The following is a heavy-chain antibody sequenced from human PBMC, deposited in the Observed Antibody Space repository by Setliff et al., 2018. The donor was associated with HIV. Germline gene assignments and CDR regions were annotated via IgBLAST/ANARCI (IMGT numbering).Heavy chain of an antibody. J-gene: IGHJ4*02. CDR1: GFIFSSYW. CDR2: IKQDGSET. Sequence: GGSLRLSCSVSGFIFSSYWMNWVRQTPGKGLEWVAKIKQDGSETSYVDSVKGRFTVSRDNAKNSLYLQMNSLRAEDTATYYCARETMYDSRGYLSHYFDYWGQGTPVTVSS. CDR3: ARETMYDSRGYLSHYFDY. D-gene: IGHD3-22*01. V-gene: IGHV3-7*01.